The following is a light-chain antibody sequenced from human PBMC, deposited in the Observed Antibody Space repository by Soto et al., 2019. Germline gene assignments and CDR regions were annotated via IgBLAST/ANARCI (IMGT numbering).Light chain of an antibody. V-gene: IGKV1-8*01. CDR1: QGISSY. CDR2: AAS. J-gene: IGKJ4*01. CDR3: QQYYSYPQGLT. Sequence: AIRMTQSPSSFSASTGDRVTITCRASQGISSYLAWYQQKPGKAPKLLIYAASTLQSGIPSRFRGSESGTDFTLTISCLQSEDFATYYCQQYYSYPQGLTFGGGPKVEIK.